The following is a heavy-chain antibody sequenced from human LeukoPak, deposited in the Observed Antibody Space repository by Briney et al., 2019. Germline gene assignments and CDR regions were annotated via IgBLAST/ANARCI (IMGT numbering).Heavy chain of an antibody. CDR1: GYTLTELS. V-gene: IGHV1-24*01. Sequence: ASVKVSCKVSGYTLTELSMHWVRQAPGKGLEWMGGFDPEDGETIYAQKFQGRVTMTRDTSISTAYMEPSRLRSDDTAVYYCARDRIGSGCDYWGQGTLVTVSS. D-gene: IGHD6-19*01. J-gene: IGHJ4*02. CDR2: FDPEDGET. CDR3: ARDRIGSGCDY.